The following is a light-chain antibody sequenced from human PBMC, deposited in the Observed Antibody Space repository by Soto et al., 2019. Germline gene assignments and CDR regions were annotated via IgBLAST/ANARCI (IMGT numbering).Light chain of an antibody. Sequence: DIPMTQSPSSLSASVGDRVTITCRASQSISSYLNWYQQKPGKAPTLLIYAASSLQSGVPSRFSGSGSGTDFTLTISSLQPEDFATYYCQQSYSTPPTFGGGTKVEIK. CDR3: QQSYSTPPT. V-gene: IGKV1-39*01. CDR1: QSISSY. CDR2: AAS. J-gene: IGKJ4*01.